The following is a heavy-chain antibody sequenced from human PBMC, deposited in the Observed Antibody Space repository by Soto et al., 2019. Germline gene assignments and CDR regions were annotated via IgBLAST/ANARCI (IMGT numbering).Heavy chain of an antibody. CDR3: ARVDYDSSGYYYDGMDV. V-gene: IGHV3-74*01. Sequence: GGSLRLSCAASGFTFSSYWMHWVRQAPGKGLVWVSRINSDGSSTSYADSVKGRFTISRDNAKNTLYLQMNSLRAEDTAVYYFARVDYDSSGYYYDGMDVWGQGTTVTVSS. CDR1: GFTFSSYW. J-gene: IGHJ6*02. D-gene: IGHD3-22*01. CDR2: INSDGSST.